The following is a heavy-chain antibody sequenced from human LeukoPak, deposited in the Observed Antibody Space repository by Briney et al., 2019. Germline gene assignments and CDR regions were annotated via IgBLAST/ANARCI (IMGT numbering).Heavy chain of an antibody. D-gene: IGHD6-19*01. CDR1: GGSISSGGYY. J-gene: IGHJ6*02. CDR3: ARDRRLTRYSIAVAGTPLRVGMDV. CDR2: IYYSGST. Sequence: SQTLSLTCTVSGGSISSGGYYWSWIRQHPGKGLEWIGYIYYSGSTYYNPSLKSRVTITVDTSKNQFSLKLSSVTAADTAVYYCARDRRLTRYSIAVAGTPLRVGMDVWGQGTTVTVSS. V-gene: IGHV4-30-4*08.